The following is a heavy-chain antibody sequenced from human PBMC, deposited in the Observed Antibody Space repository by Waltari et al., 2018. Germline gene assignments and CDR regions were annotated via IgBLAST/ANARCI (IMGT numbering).Heavy chain of an antibody. CDR3: ARDARLGGSDY. J-gene: IGHJ4*02. CDR1: GPSISSGGYY. CDR2: IHSRGTS. D-gene: IGHD3-16*01. V-gene: IGHV4-31*03. Sequence: QVQLKESGPGLVKPSQTLSLTCSVSGPSISSGGYYWSWIRQRPGKGLEWMGYIHSRGTSYYNPSLESRLTISLDTSDNQFSLRVSAVTAADTAVYYCARDARLGGSDYWGQGTLVTVSS.